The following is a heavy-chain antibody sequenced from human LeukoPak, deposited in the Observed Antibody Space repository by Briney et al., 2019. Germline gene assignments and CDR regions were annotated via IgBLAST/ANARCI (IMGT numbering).Heavy chain of an antibody. J-gene: IGHJ4*02. CDR2: IKQDGSEK. Sequence: GGSLRLSCAASGFTFSSYWMSWVRQAPGKGLEWVANIKQDGSEKYYVDSVKGRFTISRDNAKNSLYLQMNSLRAEDTAVYYCARESGDYFTSFDYWGQGTLVTVSS. CDR3: ARESGDYFTSFDY. V-gene: IGHV3-7*01. D-gene: IGHD4-17*01. CDR1: GFTFSSYW.